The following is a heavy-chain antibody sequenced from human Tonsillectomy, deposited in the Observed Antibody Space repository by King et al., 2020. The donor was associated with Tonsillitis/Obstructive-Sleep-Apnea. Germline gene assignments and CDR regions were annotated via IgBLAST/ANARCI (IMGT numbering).Heavy chain of an antibody. CDR3: ASRTACSSVSCYSFDF. CDR2: IYPGDSDT. D-gene: IGHD2-2*01. V-gene: IGHV5-51*01. J-gene: IGHJ5*01. CDR1: GYIFTTYW. Sequence: VQLVESGAEVKKPGESLKISCKGSGYIFTTYWIGWVRQMPGKGLEWMGIIYPGDSDTRYSPSFQGQVTNSADKSISTAYLQWSSLKASDTAMYYCASRTACSSVSCYSFDFWGQGTLVTVSS.